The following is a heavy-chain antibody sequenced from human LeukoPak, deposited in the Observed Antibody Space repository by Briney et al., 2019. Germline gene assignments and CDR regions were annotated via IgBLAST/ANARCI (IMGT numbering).Heavy chain of an antibody. CDR1: GFTFSSYS. CDR3: ARDPSVTSKGPDAFDI. D-gene: IGHD4-17*01. J-gene: IGHJ3*02. V-gene: IGHV3-21*01. CDR2: ISSSSSYI. Sequence: GGSLRLSCAASGFTFSSYSMNWVRQAPGKGLEWVSSISSSSSYIYYADSVKGRFTTSRDNAKNSLYLQMNSLRAEDTAVYYCARDPSVTSKGPDAFDIWGQGTMVTVSS.